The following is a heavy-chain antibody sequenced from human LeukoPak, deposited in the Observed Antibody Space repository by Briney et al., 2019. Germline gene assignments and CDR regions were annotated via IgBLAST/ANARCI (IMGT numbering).Heavy chain of an antibody. CDR1: GVSLSNYY. CDR2: IHYTGNT. V-gene: IGHV4-59*08. Sequence: PSETLSLTCSVSGVSLSNYYWTWLRQPPGKGLEWIAYIHYTGNTNSNPSLKSRVTISVDTSKNQFSLNLTSVTAADTAVYYCARHSHLAGAPFEYWGQGTLVTVSS. CDR3: ARHSHLAGAPFEY. J-gene: IGHJ4*02.